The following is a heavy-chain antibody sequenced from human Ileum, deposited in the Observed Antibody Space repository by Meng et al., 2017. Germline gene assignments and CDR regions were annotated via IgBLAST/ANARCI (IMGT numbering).Heavy chain of an antibody. CDR3: VRGVNKYYYGMDV. CDR2: INSDGSST. D-gene: IGHD3-10*01. Sequence: GESLKISCAASGFTFSSYWMHWVRQAPGKGLVWVSRINSDGSSTSYADSVKGRFTISRENAKNTLYLQMNSLRAEDTAVYYCVRGVNKYYYGMDVWGQGTTVTVSS. J-gene: IGHJ6*02. V-gene: IGHV3-74*01. CDR1: GFTFSSYW.